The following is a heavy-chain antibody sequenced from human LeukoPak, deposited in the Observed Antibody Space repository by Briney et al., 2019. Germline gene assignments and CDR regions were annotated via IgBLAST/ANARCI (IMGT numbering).Heavy chain of an antibody. CDR2: ISAYNGNT. CDR1: GYTFTSYG. CDR3: ARGTKDYYDSSGPGSYFDL. V-gene: IGHV1-18*01. D-gene: IGHD3-22*01. Sequence: GASVKVSCKASGYTFTSYGISWVRQAPGQGLEWMGWISAYNGNTNYAQKLHGRVTMTTDTSTTTAYMELRSLRSDDTAVYYCARGTKDYYDSSGPGSYFDLWGRGTLVTVSS. J-gene: IGHJ2*01.